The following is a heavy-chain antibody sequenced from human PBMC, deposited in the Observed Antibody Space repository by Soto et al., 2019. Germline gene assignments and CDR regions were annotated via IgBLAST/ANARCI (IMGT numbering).Heavy chain of an antibody. V-gene: IGHV3-20*04. Sequence: EVQLVESGGGVVRPGGSLRLSCAASGFTFDDYGMSWVRQAPGKGLEWVSGINWNGGSTGYADSVKGRFTISRDNAKNSLYLQMNSLRADDTALYYCARDPAEEVTASGVNYYYYYGMDVWGQGTTVTVSS. CDR3: ARDPAEEVTASGVNYYYYYGMDV. CDR1: GFTFDDYG. CDR2: INWNGGST. D-gene: IGHD2-21*02. J-gene: IGHJ6*02.